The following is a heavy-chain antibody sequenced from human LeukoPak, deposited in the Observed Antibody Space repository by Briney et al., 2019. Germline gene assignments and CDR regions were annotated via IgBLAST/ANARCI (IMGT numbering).Heavy chain of an antibody. CDR3: ARRGDGYNYVDY. CDR2: ITGSGGDT. V-gene: IGHV3-23*01. Sequence: GGSLRLSCAASGFTFSSYAMSWVRQAPGKGLEWVSAITGSGGDTYYADSVKGRFTISRDNSKNTLYLQMSSLRAEDTAVYYCARRGDGYNYVDYWGQGTLVTVSS. D-gene: IGHD5-24*01. CDR1: GFTFSSYA. J-gene: IGHJ4*02.